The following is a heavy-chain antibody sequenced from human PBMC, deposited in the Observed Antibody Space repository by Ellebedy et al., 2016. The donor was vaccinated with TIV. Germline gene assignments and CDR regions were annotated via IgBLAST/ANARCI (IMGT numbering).Heavy chain of an antibody. CDR3: ARDTLPYDPANDAFDI. CDR1: GYTFTSYG. CDR2: ISAYNGNT. Sequence: AASVKVSCKASGYTFTSYGISWVRQAPGQGLEWMGWISAYNGNTNYAQKLQGRVTMTTDTSTSTAYMELRSLRSDDTAVYYCARDTLPYDPANDAFDIWGQGTMVTVSS. J-gene: IGHJ3*02. V-gene: IGHV1-18*01. D-gene: IGHD3-22*01.